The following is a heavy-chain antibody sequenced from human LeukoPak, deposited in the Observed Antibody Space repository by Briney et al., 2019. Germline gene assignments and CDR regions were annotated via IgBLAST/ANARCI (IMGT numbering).Heavy chain of an antibody. CDR2: IIPIFGTA. J-gene: IGHJ4*02. CDR3: AREETLYGSGSYFSPANY. D-gene: IGHD3-10*01. Sequence: SVKVSCKASGGTFSSYAISWVRQAPGQGLEWMGGIIPIFGTANYAQKFQGRVTITADESTSTAYMELSSLRSEDTAVYYCAREETLYGSGSYFSPANYWGQGTLVTVSS. V-gene: IGHV1-69*13. CDR1: GGTFSSYA.